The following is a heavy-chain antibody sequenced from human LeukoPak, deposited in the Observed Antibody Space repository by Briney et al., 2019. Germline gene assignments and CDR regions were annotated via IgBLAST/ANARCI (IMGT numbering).Heavy chain of an antibody. Sequence: GASVKVSCKASGYTFTGYYMHWVRQAPGQGLEWMGWINPNSGGTNYAQKFQGRVTMTKDTSISTAYMELSRLRSDDTAVYYCARVRRYGLVPAATDWGQGTLVTVSS. D-gene: IGHD2-2*01. V-gene: IGHV1-2*02. CDR3: ARVRRYGLVPAATD. CDR2: INPNSGGT. J-gene: IGHJ4*02. CDR1: GYTFTGYY.